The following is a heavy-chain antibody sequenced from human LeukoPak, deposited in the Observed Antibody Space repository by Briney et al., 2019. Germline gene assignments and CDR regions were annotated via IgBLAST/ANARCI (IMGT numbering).Heavy chain of an antibody. V-gene: IGHV3-30*02. CDR1: GFTFSTYG. J-gene: IGHJ4*02. D-gene: IGHD3-22*01. CDR2: IRYDGSNK. CDR3: ATQDDSSGYYSDY. Sequence: PGGSLRLSCAASGFTFSTYGMHWVRQAPGKGLEWVAFIRYDGSNKYYADSVKGRFTISRDNSKNTLYLQMNSLRAEDTAVYYCATQDDSSGYYSDYWGQGTLVTVSS.